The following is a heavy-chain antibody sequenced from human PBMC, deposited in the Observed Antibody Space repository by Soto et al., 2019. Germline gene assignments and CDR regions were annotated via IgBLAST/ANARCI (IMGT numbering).Heavy chain of an antibody. Sequence: LSLPCAVSGVSLTSGNWWTWVRQSPQRGLEYIGEIFHDGTANYYPSFERRVAMSVDTSRNHFSLKLTSVTAADTAVYFCARLVYDTRLNYMYFDFWGPGTLVTVSS. V-gene: IGHV4-4*01. CDR2: IFHDGTA. CDR3: ARLVYDTRLNYMYFDF. CDR1: GVSLTSGNW. J-gene: IGHJ4*02. D-gene: IGHD3-10*01.